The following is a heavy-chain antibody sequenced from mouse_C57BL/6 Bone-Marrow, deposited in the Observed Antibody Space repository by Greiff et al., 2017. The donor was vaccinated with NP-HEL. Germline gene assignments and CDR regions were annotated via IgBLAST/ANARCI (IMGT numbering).Heavy chain of an antibody. CDR1: GFSLTSYG. D-gene: IGHD1-1*01. V-gene: IGHV2-2*01. Sequence: VKLQESGPGLVQPSQSLSITCTVSGFSLTSYGVHWVRQSPGKGLEWLGVIWSGGSTDYNAAFISRLSISKDNSKSQVFFKMNSLQADDTAIYYCARKGETVVSPFAYWGQGTLVTVSA. CDR3: ARKGETVVSPFAY. J-gene: IGHJ3*01. CDR2: IWSGGST.